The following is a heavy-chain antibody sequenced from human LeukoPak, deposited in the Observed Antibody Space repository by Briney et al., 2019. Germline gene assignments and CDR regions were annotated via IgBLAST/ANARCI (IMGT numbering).Heavy chain of an antibody. D-gene: IGHD6-19*01. CDR1: GCSISSSNW. CDR3: ARNQAVASNHGAMDI. Sequence: PSDTPSLTCAVSGCSISSSNWWGWFRQPPGKGLEWIGYIYYSGSAYYNTSLNSRITMSVDTSKNQFSLKLSSVTAVDTAVYYCARNQAVASNHGAMDIWGQGTMVIVSS. CDR2: IYYSGSA. V-gene: IGHV4-28*01. J-gene: IGHJ3*02.